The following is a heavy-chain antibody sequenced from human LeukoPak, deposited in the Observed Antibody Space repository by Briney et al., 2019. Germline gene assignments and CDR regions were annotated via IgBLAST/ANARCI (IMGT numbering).Heavy chain of an antibody. CDR1: GFIFSDSG. CDR2: IHYDVSSK. V-gene: IGHV3-30*02. D-gene: IGHD6-19*01. J-gene: IGHJ6*03. Sequence: GGSLRLSCAASGFIFSDSGMHWVRQAPGKGLEWVAFIHYDVSSKYYADSVKGRFTISRDNSENTLYLQMNSLRLDDTAVYYCARRGSSGHYMDVWGKGTTVTVSS. CDR3: ARRGSSGHYMDV.